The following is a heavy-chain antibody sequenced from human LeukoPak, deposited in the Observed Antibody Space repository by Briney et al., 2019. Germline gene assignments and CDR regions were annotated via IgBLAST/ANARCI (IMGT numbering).Heavy chain of an antibody. CDR1: GFTFSSYG. CDR3: AKADSSSWYGGDAFDI. CDR2: ISGSGGST. D-gene: IGHD6-13*01. J-gene: IGHJ3*02. V-gene: IGHV3-23*01. Sequence: GGSLRLSCAASGFTFSSYGMSWVRQAPGKGLEWVPAISGSGGSTYYADSVKGRFTISRDNSKNTLYLQMNSLRAEDTAVYYCAKADSSSWYGGDAFDIWGQGTMVTVSS.